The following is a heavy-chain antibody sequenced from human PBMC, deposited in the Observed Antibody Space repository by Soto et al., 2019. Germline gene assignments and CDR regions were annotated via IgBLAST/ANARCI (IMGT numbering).Heavy chain of an antibody. CDR2: TSDNGGST. V-gene: IGHV3-23*01. D-gene: IGHD3-3*01. CDR3: ARRFWSGYYGDY. J-gene: IGHJ4*02. CDR1: GFTFNNYA. Sequence: GGSLRLSCAASGFTFNNYAMSWVRQAPGKGLEWVSSTSDNGGSTYYADSVKGRFTISRDNSKNTLYLQMNSLRAEDTAIYFCARRFWSGYYGDYWGQGTLVTVSS.